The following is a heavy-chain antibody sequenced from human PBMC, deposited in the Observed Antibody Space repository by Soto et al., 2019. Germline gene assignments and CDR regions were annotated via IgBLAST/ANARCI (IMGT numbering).Heavy chain of an antibody. D-gene: IGHD3-16*02. CDR3: ARGLGYDYVWGSYRSDAFDI. V-gene: IGHV4-39*07. CDR1: NDSIRSGTYY. CDR2: INHSGST. Sequence: ASETLSLTCTVSNDSIRSGTYYWAWIRQPPGRGLEWIGEINHSGSTNYNPSLKSRVTISVDTSKNQFSLKLSSVTAADTAVYYCARGLGYDYVWGSYRSDAFDISGQGTMVTVS. J-gene: IGHJ3*02.